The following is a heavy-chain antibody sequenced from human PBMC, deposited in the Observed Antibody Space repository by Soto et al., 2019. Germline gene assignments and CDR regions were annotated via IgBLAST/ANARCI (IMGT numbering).Heavy chain of an antibody. CDR1: GDSMTKYY. CDR3: ARTVGAAYFFDF. Sequence: SETLSLTCTVSGDSMTKYYWSWIRQPAGKGLEWIGRIYTSGSTNYNPSLKSRATMSIDTSNKHFSLSLKSVTAADTAVYYCARTVGAAYFFDFCGQGALDTVSS. J-gene: IGHJ4*02. CDR2: IYTSGST. V-gene: IGHV4-4*07. D-gene: IGHD1-26*01.